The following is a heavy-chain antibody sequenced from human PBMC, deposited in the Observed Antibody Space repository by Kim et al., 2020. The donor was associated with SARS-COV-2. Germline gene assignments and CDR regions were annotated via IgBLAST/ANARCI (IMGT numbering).Heavy chain of an antibody. V-gene: IGHV4-31*03. Sequence: SETLSLTCTVSGGSISSGGYYWSWIRQHPGKGLEWIGYIYYSGSTYYNPSLKSRVTISVDTSKNQFSLKLSSVTAADTAVYYCARAWFGESYWFDPWGQGTLVTVSS. CDR1: GGSISSGGYY. D-gene: IGHD3-10*01. CDR3: ARAWFGESYWFDP. J-gene: IGHJ5*02. CDR2: IYYSGST.